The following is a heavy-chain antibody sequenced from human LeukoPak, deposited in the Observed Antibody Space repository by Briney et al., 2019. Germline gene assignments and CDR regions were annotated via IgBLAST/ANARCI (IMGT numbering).Heavy chain of an antibody. V-gene: IGHV3-23*01. CDR3: AKSLYSSGWYPLYYYYMDV. CDR2: ISGSGGST. Sequence: PGGSLRLSCAASGFTFSSYAMSWVRQAPGKGLEWVSAISGSGGSTYYADSVKGRFTISRDNSKNTLYLQMNSLRAEDTAVYYCAKSLYSSGWYPLYYYYMDVWGKGTTVTVSS. D-gene: IGHD6-19*01. CDR1: GFTFSSYA. J-gene: IGHJ6*03.